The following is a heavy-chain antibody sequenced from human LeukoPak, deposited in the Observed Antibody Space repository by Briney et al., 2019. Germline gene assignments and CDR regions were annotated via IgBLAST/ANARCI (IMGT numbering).Heavy chain of an antibody. D-gene: IGHD2-15*01. V-gene: IGHV5-51*01. CDR2: IYPADSDT. CDR1: GYSFTIFW. Sequence: GESLKISCKGSGYSFTIFWIAWVRQMPGKGPEWMGMIYPADSDTSYSPSFQGQVTFSADKSISTAYLQWSSLKASDTAMYYCARHSFVAAPGNYWGQGTLVTVSS. CDR3: ARHSFVAAPGNY. J-gene: IGHJ4*02.